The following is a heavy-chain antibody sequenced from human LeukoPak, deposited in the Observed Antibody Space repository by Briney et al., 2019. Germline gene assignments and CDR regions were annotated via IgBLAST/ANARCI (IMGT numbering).Heavy chain of an antibody. CDR1: GGSISSYY. D-gene: IGHD2-2*01. Sequence: SETLSLTCTVSGGSISSYYWSWIRQPPGKGLEWIGYIYYSGSTNYNPSLKSRVTISVDTSKNQFSLKLSSVTAADTAVYYCARVYCSSTSCYPHWFDPWGQGTLVTVSS. V-gene: IGHV4-59*01. CDR2: IYYSGST. CDR3: ARVYCSSTSCYPHWFDP. J-gene: IGHJ5*02.